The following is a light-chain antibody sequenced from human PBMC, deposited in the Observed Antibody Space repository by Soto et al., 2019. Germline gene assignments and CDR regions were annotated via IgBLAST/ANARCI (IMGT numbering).Light chain of an antibody. CDR1: RSDVGGYNY. CDR2: EVT. CDR3: SSYTSSGTLV. J-gene: IGLJ2*01. Sequence: SALTQPASVSGSPGQSITISCTGTRSDVGGYNYVSWYQQYPGKAPKLIIYEVTNRPSGVSNRFSASKSGNTASLTISGLQAEDEAHYHCSSYTSSGTLVFGGGTKLTVL. V-gene: IGLV2-14*01.